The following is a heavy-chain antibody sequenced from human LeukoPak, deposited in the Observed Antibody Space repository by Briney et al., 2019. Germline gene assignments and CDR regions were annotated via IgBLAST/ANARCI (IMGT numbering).Heavy chain of an antibody. CDR3: ARYSSSDRVDY. D-gene: IGHD6-6*01. CDR2: ISSGSSYI. J-gene: IGHJ4*02. CDR1: GFTFSDYY. Sequence: GGSLRLSCAASGFTFSDYYMSWIRQAPGKGLDWVSSISSGSSYIYYADSVKGRFTISIDNAKNSLYLQMNSLRAEDTAVYYCARYSSSDRVDYWGQGTLVTVSS. V-gene: IGHV3-11*06.